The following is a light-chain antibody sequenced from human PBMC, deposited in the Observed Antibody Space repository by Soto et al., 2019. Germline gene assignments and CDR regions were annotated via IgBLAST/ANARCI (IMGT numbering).Light chain of an antibody. J-gene: IGKJ3*01. Sequence: EIQMTQSPSSLSASVGDRVTITCRASQSISSYLNWYQQKPGKAPKLLIYAASSLPSGVPSRFSGSGSGTDFTLTISSLQPEDFATYYCQQSYSTPFTFGPGTKVDIK. CDR1: QSISSY. CDR3: QQSYSTPFT. V-gene: IGKV1-39*01. CDR2: AAS.